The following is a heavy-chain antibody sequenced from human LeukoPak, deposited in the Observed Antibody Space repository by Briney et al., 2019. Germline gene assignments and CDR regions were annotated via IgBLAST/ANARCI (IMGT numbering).Heavy chain of an antibody. CDR2: IYSGGST. V-gene: IGHV3-66*01. Sequence: GGSLRLSCAASGFTFDIYGMSWVRQAPGKGLEWVSVIYSGGSTYYADSVKGRFTISRDNSKNTLYLQMNSLRAEDTAVYYCARVDLQQPQLRHFDYWGQGTLVTVSS. CDR3: ARVDLQQPQLRHFDY. J-gene: IGHJ4*02. D-gene: IGHD6-13*01. CDR1: GFTFDIYG.